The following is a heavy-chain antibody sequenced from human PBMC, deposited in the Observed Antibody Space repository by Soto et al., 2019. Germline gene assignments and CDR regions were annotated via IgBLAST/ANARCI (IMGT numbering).Heavy chain of an antibody. CDR1: GYTFTSYD. D-gene: IGHD4-17*01. V-gene: IGHV1-8*01. CDR3: ARPLYGNNGDS. J-gene: IGHJ4*02. Sequence: QVQLVQSGAEVKKPGASVKVSCKASGYTFTSYDINWVRQATGQGLEWMGWMNPNSGNTGYAQKSGGEATRTRNPSISTLYMELSSLRSEDRAVYYCARPLYGNNGDSWGQGPLVTVSS. CDR2: MNPNSGNT.